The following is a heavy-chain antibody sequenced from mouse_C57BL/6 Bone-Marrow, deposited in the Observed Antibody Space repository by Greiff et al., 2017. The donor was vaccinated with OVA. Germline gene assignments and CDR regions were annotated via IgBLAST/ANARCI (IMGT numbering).Heavy chain of an antibody. V-gene: IGHV5-6*02. J-gene: IGHJ2*01. CDR1: GFTFSSYG. Sequence: EVKLEESGGDLVKPGGSLKLSCAASGFTFSSYGMSWVRQTPDKRLEWVATISSGGSYTYYPDSVKGRLTISRDNAKNTLYLQMSSLKSADTAMYYCARNRWLLRFDYWGQGTTLTVSS. D-gene: IGHD2-3*01. CDR2: ISSGGSYT. CDR3: ARNRWLLRFDY.